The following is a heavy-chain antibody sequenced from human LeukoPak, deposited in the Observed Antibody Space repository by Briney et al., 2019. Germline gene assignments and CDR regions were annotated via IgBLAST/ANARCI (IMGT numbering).Heavy chain of an antibody. CDR3: ASYRYSSSCYIY. CDR1: GFPLTLYR. D-gene: IGHD6-13*01. CDR2: IKQGGSEK. V-gene: IGHV3-7*01. Sequence: GGSLSLSCAASGFPLTLYRTTWVRHAPGEGLEWGANIKQGGSEKYYVDPVKGRFTISRDNAKDSLYLKSESLRAEDTSVYLCASYRYSSSCYIYWGQGTLVTVSS. J-gene: IGHJ4*02.